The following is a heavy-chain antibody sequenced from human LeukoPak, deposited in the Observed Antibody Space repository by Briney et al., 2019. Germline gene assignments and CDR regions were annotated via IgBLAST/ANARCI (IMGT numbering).Heavy chain of an antibody. V-gene: IGHV3-33*08. CDR3: ARESNTVNAFDI. Sequence: GGSLRLSCAASGFTFSNAWMSWVRQAPGKGLEWVAVIWYDGSNKYYADSVKGRFTISRDNSKNTLYLQMNSLRAEDTALYYCARESNTVNAFDIWGQGTMVIVSS. CDR2: IWYDGSNK. D-gene: IGHD4-17*01. CDR1: GFTFSNAW. J-gene: IGHJ3*02.